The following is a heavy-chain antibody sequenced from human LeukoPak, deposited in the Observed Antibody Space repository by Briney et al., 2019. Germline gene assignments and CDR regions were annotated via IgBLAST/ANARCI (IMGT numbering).Heavy chain of an antibody. CDR2: IKSKTDGGTT. CDR1: GFTFSNAW. Sequence: GGSLRLSCAASGFTFSNAWMSWVRQAPGKGLEWVGRIKSKTDGGTTDYAAPVKGRFTISRDDSKNTLYPQMNSLKTEDTAVYYCTTGVTIFGVVITDYWGRGTLVTVSS. J-gene: IGHJ4*02. CDR3: TTGVTIFGVVITDY. V-gene: IGHV3-15*01. D-gene: IGHD3-3*01.